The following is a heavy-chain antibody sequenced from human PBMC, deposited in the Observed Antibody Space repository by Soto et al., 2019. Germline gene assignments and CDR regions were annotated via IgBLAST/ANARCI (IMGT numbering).Heavy chain of an antibody. J-gene: IGHJ3*02. D-gene: IGHD3-10*01. CDR2: IYHSGST. CDR1: GGSIISCGYS. Sequence: TLSLTCAVSGGSIISCGYSWSWIRQPPGKGLEWIGYIYHSGSTYYNPSLKSRVTISVDRSKNQFSLKLSSVTAADTAVYYCASAHGSGWGAFDIWGQGTMVTVSS. V-gene: IGHV4-30-2*01. CDR3: ASAHGSGWGAFDI.